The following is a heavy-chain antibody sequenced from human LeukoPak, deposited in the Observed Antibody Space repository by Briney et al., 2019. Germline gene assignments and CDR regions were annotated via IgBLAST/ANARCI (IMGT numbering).Heavy chain of an antibody. V-gene: IGHV3-7*01. CDR2: IKQDGSEK. J-gene: IGHJ4*02. CDR1: GFTFRSHW. Sequence: GGSLRLSCAASGFTFRSHWMSWVRQAPGKGLEWVANIKQDGSEKYYVDFVKGRFTISRDNAKNSLYLQMNSLRAEDTAVYYCARDFTMIVVATPTDWGQGTLVTVSS. D-gene: IGHD3-22*01. CDR3: ARDFTMIVVATPTD.